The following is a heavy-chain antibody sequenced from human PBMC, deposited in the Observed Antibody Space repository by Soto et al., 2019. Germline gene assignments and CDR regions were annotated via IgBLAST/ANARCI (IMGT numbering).Heavy chain of an antibody. CDR3: ARDVVEPKGKAFEI. Sequence: QVQLQESGPGLVKPSQTLSLTCTVSGGSISSGDYYWTWIRRHPGKGLEWIGHIYYSGSTYYNPSLESRIAISVDASKNQFSLNLSAVTAADTVVYYCARDVVEPKGKAFEIRGQGTMVTVSS. V-gene: IGHV4-31*03. CDR1: GGSISSGDYY. CDR2: IYYSGST. D-gene: IGHD2-21*01. J-gene: IGHJ3*02.